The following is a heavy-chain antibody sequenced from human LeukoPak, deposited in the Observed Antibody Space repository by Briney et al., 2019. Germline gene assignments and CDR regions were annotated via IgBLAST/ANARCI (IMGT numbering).Heavy chain of an antibody. D-gene: IGHD3-22*01. CDR3: ARNRWSQYYYDTNPKYYFDY. J-gene: IGHJ4*02. Sequence: PSETLSLTCTVFGGSISSYYLSWIRQPPGKGLEWIGYIYYSGSTNYNPSLKSRVTISVDTSKNQFSLKLSSVTAADTAVYYCARNRWSQYYYDTNPKYYFDYWGQGTLVTVSS. V-gene: IGHV4-59*12. CDR2: IYYSGST. CDR1: GGSISSYY.